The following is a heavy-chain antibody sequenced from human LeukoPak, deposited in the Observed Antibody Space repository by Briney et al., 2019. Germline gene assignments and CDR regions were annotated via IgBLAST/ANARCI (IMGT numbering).Heavy chain of an antibody. CDR1: GGSISVYY. CDR3: GRVREWGY. Sequence: RASETLSLTCTVSGGSISVYYWSWIRQPPGKGLEWIGYIYNSGSTNYNPSLKSRLTISVDTSKNQFPLKLRSVTAADTAVYYWGRVREWGYWGQGTLVTVSS. CDR2: IYNSGST. J-gene: IGHJ4*02. D-gene: IGHD3-3*01. V-gene: IGHV4-59*01.